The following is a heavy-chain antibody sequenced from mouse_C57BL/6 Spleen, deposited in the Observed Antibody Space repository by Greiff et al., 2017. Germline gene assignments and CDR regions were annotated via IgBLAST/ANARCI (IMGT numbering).Heavy chain of an antibody. CDR3: ARGNDGDYFY. CDR1: GYTFTDYY. D-gene: IGHD2-3*01. V-gene: IGHV1-26*01. Sequence: EVQLQQPGPELVKPGASVKISCKASGYTFTDYYMNWVKQSHGKSLEWIGDINPNSGGTSYNQKFKGKATLTVDKPSSTAYMQLSSLTSEDSTVYDCARGNDGDYFYWGQGTLVTVSA. CDR2: INPNSGGT. J-gene: IGHJ3*01.